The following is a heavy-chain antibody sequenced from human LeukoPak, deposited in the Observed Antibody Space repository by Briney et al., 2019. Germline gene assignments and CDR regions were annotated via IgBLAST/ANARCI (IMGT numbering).Heavy chain of an antibody. CDR2: MKKDGSET. Sequence: GGSLRLSCVVSGFTFSSYSMIWVRQAPGKGLQWVANMKKDGSETNYVDSVKGRFTISRDNAKNTLYLQMNSLRAEDTAVYYCGRHRSGSGTYFIDYWGQGTLVSVSS. CDR3: GRHRSGSGTYFIDY. J-gene: IGHJ4*02. V-gene: IGHV3-7*01. D-gene: IGHD3-10*01. CDR1: GFTFSSYS.